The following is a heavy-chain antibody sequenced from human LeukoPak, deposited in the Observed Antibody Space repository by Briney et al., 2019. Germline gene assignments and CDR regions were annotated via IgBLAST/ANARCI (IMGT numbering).Heavy chain of an antibody. J-gene: IGHJ6*03. CDR2: ISSSSSTI. CDR1: GFTFSSYS. V-gene: IGHV3-48*01. D-gene: IGHD6-13*01. CDR3: ARADYSSTWSHGYYYMDV. Sequence: GGSLRLSCAASGFTFSSYSMNWVRQAPGKGLEWVSYISSSSSTIYYADSVKGRFTISRDNAKNSLYLQMNSLRAEDTAVYYCARADYSSTWSHGYYYMDVWGKGTTVTVSS.